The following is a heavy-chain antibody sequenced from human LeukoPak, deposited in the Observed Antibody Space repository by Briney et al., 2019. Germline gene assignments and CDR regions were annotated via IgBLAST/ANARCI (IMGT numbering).Heavy chain of an antibody. CDR3: AREVRGVIIKG. Sequence: SETLSLTCAVYGGSFSGYYWSWIRQPPGKGLEWIGYIYYSGSTYYNPSLKSRVTISVDTSKNQFSLKLSSVTAADTAVYYCAREVRGVIIKGWGQGTLVTVSS. V-gene: IGHV4-30-4*08. J-gene: IGHJ4*02. D-gene: IGHD3-10*01. CDR1: GGSFSGYY. CDR2: IYYSGST.